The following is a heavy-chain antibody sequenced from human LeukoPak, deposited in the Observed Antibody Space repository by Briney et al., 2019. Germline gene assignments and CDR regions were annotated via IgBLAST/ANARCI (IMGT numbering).Heavy chain of an antibody. CDR2: ISSSSSYI. CDR1: GFTFSSYS. D-gene: IGHD5-24*01. CDR3: ARALAGRDGYTNFGY. Sequence: GGSLRLSCAASGFTFSSYSMNWVRQAPGKGLEWVSSISSSSSYIYYADSVKGRFTISRDNAKNSLYLQMNSLRAEDTAVYYCARALAGRDGYTNFGYWGQGTLVTVSS. V-gene: IGHV3-21*01. J-gene: IGHJ4*02.